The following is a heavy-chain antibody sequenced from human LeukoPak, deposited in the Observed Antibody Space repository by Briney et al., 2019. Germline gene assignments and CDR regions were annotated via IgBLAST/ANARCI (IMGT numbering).Heavy chain of an antibody. CDR1: GYTFTSYD. D-gene: IGHD5-12*01. CDR3: ARDLGPVVAMGWFDP. V-gene: IGHV1-8*01. CDR2: MNPNSGNT. J-gene: IGHJ5*02. Sequence: GASVKVSCKASGYTFTSYDFNWVRQATGQGPEWMGWMNPNSGNTGYAQKFQGRVTMTRDTPISTAYMELSSLRSEDTAVYYCARDLGPVVAMGWFDPWGQGTLVTVSS.